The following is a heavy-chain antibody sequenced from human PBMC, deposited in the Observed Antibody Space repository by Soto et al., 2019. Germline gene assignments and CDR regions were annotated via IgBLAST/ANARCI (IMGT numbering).Heavy chain of an antibody. CDR2: IGDSGAST. Sequence: EVLLLESGGGLVQPGGSLRLSCEASGFSFSSFAMNWVRQAPGKGLEWVSAIGDSGASTYYADSVKDRFTISSDNSRNTLYLQLNSLTAEDTAVYYCAKGVELDVWGNGTTVTVSS. J-gene: IGHJ6*04. CDR3: AKGVELDV. V-gene: IGHV3-23*01. CDR1: GFSFSSFA. D-gene: IGHD1-26*01.